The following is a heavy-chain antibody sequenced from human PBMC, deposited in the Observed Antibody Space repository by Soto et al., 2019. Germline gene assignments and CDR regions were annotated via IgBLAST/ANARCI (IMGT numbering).Heavy chain of an antibody. V-gene: IGHV3-9*01. CDR2: INWKSDI. J-gene: IGHJ4*02. CDR1: GFTFDDNA. CDR3: AISQDRGGRTTFIY. Sequence: GGSLRLSCAVSGFTFDDNAMHWVRQASEKGLEWVSGINWKSDIGYADSVKGRFTISRDNDENSLYLQMSSLRAEDTALYYCAISQDRGGRTTFIYWGQGTQVTVSS. D-gene: IGHD3-16*01.